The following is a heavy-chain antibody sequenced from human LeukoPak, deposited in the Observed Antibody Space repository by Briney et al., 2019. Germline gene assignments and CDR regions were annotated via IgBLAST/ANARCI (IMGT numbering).Heavy chain of an antibody. J-gene: IGHJ6*03. D-gene: IGHD1-1*01. V-gene: IGHV1-8*03. CDR3: ARSKAAWKHYNYYYMDV. Sequence: ASVKVSCKASGYTFTGYYMHWVRQAPGQGLEWVGWVNPKSGNTGYAQKFQGRVTLTSDNSINTAYMEFGSLRSEDTAIYYCARSKAAWKHYNYYYMDVWGRGTTVTVS. CDR1: GYTFTGYY. CDR2: VNPKSGNT.